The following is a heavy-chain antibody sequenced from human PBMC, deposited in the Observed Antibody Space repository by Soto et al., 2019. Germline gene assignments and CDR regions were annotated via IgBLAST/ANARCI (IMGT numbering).Heavy chain of an antibody. CDR2: IKSKTDGGTT. CDR1: GFTFSNAW. D-gene: IGHD2-8*01. J-gene: IGHJ4*02. V-gene: IGHV3-15*01. CDR3: PPTLSESGNGFDY. Sequence: GESLKISCAASGFTFSNAWMSWVRQAPGKGLEWVGRIKSKTDGGTTDYAAPVKGRFTISRDDSKNTLYLQMNSLKTEDTAVYYCPPTLSESGNGFDYWGQGTLVTVSS.